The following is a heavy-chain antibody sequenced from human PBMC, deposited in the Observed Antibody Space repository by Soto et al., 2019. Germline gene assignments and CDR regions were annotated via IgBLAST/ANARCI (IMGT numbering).Heavy chain of an antibody. CDR2: TRNKANSYTT. Sequence: GGSLRLSCAASGFPFSDHYMDWLRQAPGKGLEWVGRTRNKANSYTTEYAASVKGRFTISRDDSKNSLYLQMNSLKTEDTAVYYCARVSAALDDDAFDIWGEGTMVTVSS. CDR1: GFPFSDHY. J-gene: IGHJ3*02. V-gene: IGHV3-72*01. D-gene: IGHD6-13*01. CDR3: ARVSAALDDDAFDI.